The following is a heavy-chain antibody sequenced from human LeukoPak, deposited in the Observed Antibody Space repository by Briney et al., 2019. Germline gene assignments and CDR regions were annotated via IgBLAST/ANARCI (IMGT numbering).Heavy chain of an antibody. CDR3: ARRPVVPAVHYYYYGMDV. D-gene: IGHD2-2*01. CDR1: GGSISSSSYY. Sequence: SETLSLTCTVSGGSISSSSYYWGWIRQPPGKGLEWIGSIYYSGSTYYSPSLKSRVTISVDTSKNQFSLKLSSVTAADTAVYYCARRPVVPAVHYYYYGMDVWGQGTTVTVSS. CDR2: IYYSGST. J-gene: IGHJ6*02. V-gene: IGHV4-39*01.